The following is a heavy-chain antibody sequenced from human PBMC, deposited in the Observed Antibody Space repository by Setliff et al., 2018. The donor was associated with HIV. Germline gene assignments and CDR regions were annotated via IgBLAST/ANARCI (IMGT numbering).Heavy chain of an antibody. J-gene: IGHJ6*03. CDR2: ITGSSDTI. V-gene: IGHV3-48*01. Sequence: GSLRLSCAASGFTFSSYEMDWFRQAPGKGLEWVSYITGSSDTIYYADSVKGRFTISRDNAKNSVYLQMNSLRAEDTAVYYCARDGGSSPSPVSDYYYYYMDVWGKGTTVTVSS. CDR3: ARDGGSSPSPVSDYYYYYMDV. D-gene: IGHD1-26*01. CDR1: GFTFSSYE.